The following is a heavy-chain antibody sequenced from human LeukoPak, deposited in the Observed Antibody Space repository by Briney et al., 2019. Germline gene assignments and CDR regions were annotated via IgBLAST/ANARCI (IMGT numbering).Heavy chain of an antibody. CDR3: ARDRAGYYDTSGSVAFDI. CDR1: GYTFSGYY. Sequence: GASVKVSCKASGYTFSGYYMHWVRQAPGQGLEWMGWINPNSGDTNYAQKFQGRVTMTRDTSISKTYMELSRLRNDDTAVYYCARDRAGYYDTSGSVAFDIWGQGTMVTVSS. D-gene: IGHD3-22*01. V-gene: IGHV1-2*02. J-gene: IGHJ3*02. CDR2: INPNSGDT.